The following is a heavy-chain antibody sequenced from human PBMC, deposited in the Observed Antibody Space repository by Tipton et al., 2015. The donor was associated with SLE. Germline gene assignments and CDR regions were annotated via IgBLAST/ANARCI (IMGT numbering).Heavy chain of an antibody. CDR1: EYSFTNSW. CDR2: IDPSDSDT. J-gene: IGHJ4*02. CDR3: ARRWVQTVFDY. Sequence: QSGAEVKKPGEALQISCKTSEYSFTNSWIVWFRHMPGKGLECMGMIDPSDSDTRYNPSFQGHVSMSIDRSTTTAYLQWRSLKASDTAMYFCARRWVQTVFDYWGQGTLVTVSS. D-gene: IGHD3-10*01. V-gene: IGHV5-51*03.